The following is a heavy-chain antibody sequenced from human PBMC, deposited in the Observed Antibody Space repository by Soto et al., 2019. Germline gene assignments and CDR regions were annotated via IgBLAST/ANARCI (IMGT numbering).Heavy chain of an antibody. CDR2: ISGSGGST. V-gene: IGHV3-23*01. CDR1: GFTFSSYA. J-gene: IGHJ4*02. CDR3: AKDPSVVVPAARVY. Sequence: TGGSLRLSCAASGFTFSSYAMSWVRQAPGKGLEWVSAISGSGGSTYYADSVKGRFTISRDNSKNTLYLQMNSLRAEDTAVYYCAKDPSVVVPAARVYWGQGTLVTVSS. D-gene: IGHD2-2*01.